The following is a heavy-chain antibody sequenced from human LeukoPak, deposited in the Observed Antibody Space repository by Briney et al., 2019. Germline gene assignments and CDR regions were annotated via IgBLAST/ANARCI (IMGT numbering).Heavy chain of an antibody. D-gene: IGHD4-17*01. Sequence: ASVKVSCTASGYTFTSYYMHWVRQAPGQGLEWMGIINPSGGSTSYAQKFQGRVTMTRDTSTSTVYMELSSLRSEDTAVYYCARGTVTTPETGGDHFDYWGQGTLVTVSS. CDR1: GYTFTSYY. J-gene: IGHJ4*02. CDR2: INPSGGST. CDR3: ARGTVTTPETGGDHFDY. V-gene: IGHV1-46*01.